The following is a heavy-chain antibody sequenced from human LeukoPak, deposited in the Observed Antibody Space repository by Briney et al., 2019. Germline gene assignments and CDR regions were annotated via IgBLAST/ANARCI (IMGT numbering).Heavy chain of an antibody. CDR3: ARHRGTYYDY. CDR2: IKQDGSET. J-gene: IGHJ4*02. Sequence: PGGSLRLSCAASGFTFSSYWMSWVRQAPGKGLEWVANIKQDGSETYYVVSVRGRFTISRDNAKNSLYLQMNSPRAEDTAVYYCARHRGTYYDYWGQGTLVTVSS. V-gene: IGHV3-7*01. D-gene: IGHD3-16*01. CDR1: GFTFSSYW.